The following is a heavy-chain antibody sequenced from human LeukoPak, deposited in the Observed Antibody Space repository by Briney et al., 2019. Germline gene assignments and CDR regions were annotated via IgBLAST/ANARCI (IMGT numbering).Heavy chain of an antibody. V-gene: IGHV3-30*04. CDR1: GFTFSSYA. Sequence: PGRSLRLSCAASGFTFSSYAMHWVRQAPGQGLEWVAVITCDRSNKYYADSVKGRFTTSRDNSKNKLYLQMNSLRAEDKAVYYCARDYLLAAGIAVAGYFDYWGQGTLVTVSS. CDR3: ARDYLLAAGIAVAGYFDY. J-gene: IGHJ4*01. CDR2: ITCDRSNK. D-gene: IGHD6-19*01.